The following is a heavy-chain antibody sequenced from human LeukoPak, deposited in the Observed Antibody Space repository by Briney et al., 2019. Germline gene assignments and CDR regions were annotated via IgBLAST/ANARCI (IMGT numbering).Heavy chain of an antibody. CDR2: IYFNGGSA. D-gene: IGHD2/OR15-2a*01. Sequence: PSETLSLTCTVSGGSITNTISYWAWMRQSPGKGLEWIGSIYFNGGSAYYNPSLKTRATLLLDTSSNQFSLNLRSVTAADTGVYYCARPMYNSWDRFDHWGQGTQVTVSS. J-gene: IGHJ5*02. CDR3: ARPMYNSWDRFDH. V-gene: IGHV4-39*01. CDR1: GGSITNTISY.